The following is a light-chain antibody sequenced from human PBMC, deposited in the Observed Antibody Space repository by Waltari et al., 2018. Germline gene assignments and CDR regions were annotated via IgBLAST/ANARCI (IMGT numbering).Light chain of an antibody. Sequence: SYDLTPPLSVSVALGQTARITCGESHIGRKTVHWYQEKPGLAPVLVIYRDNQRPSGIADRFSGSNSGNMATLTITTAQVGDEADYYCQVWDSSTVVFGAGTKLTVL. J-gene: IGLJ3*02. V-gene: IGLV3-9*01. CDR1: HIGRKT. CDR2: RDN. CDR3: QVWDSSTVV.